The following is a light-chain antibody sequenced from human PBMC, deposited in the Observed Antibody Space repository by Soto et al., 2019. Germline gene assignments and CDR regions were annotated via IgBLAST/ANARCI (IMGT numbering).Light chain of an antibody. J-gene: IGKJ3*01. CDR3: QQRSNWPLT. CDR2: DAS. Sequence: DIVLTQSPATLSLSPGEKDTLSCRASQSVSSYLVWFQQKPGQAPRLLIYDASTRATGIPARFSGSGSGTDFTLTISSLEPEDFAVYYCQQRSNWPLTFGPGTKVDIK. CDR1: QSVSSY. V-gene: IGKV3-11*01.